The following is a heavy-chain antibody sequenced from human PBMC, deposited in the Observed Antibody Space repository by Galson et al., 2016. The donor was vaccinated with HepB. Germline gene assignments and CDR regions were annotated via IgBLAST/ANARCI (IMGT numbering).Heavy chain of an antibody. D-gene: IGHD2/OR15-2a*01. CDR1: GGTFITYA. J-gene: IGHJ4*02. CDR2: IIPIFGTT. Sequence: SVKVSCKASGGTFITYAISWVRQAPGQGLEWMGGIIPIFGTTNYAQKFQGRVTITGDESTSTASMVLSSLTSEDKAVYYCARGLREASTTYQFGTYHFDRWGQGTLVTVSS. CDR3: ARGLREASTTYQFGTYHFDR. V-gene: IGHV1-69*13.